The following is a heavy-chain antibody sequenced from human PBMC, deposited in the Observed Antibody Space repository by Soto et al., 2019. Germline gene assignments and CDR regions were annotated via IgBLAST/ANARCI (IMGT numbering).Heavy chain of an antibody. D-gene: IGHD1-26*01. CDR2: IYHSGST. Sequence: PSETLSLTCAVSGYSISSGYYWGWIRQPPGKGLEWIGSIYHSGSTYYNPSLKSRVTISVDTSKNQFSLKLSSVTAADTAVYYCARSGGSYRGWFDPWGQGTLVTVSS. V-gene: IGHV4-38-2*01. CDR1: GYSISSGYY. J-gene: IGHJ5*02. CDR3: ARSGGSYRGWFDP.